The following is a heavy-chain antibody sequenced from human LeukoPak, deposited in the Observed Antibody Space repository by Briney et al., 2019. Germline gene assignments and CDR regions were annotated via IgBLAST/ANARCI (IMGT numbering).Heavy chain of an antibody. Sequence: GASVKVSCKASGDTFTTYTIHWVRQAPGQRLEWMGRIDAGNGNTKYSQKFQGRVTITRDTSATTTYMEPSSLRSEDTAVYYCASKLAARPDNWFDPWGQGTLVTVSS. CDR2: IDAGNGNT. D-gene: IGHD6-6*01. CDR1: GDTFTTYT. J-gene: IGHJ5*02. V-gene: IGHV1-3*01. CDR3: ASKLAARPDNWFDP.